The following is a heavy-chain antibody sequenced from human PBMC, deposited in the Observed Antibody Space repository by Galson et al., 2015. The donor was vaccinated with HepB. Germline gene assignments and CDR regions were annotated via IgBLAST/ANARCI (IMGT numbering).Heavy chain of an antibody. J-gene: IGHJ6*02. Sequence: SVKVSCKASGYTFTSYAMHWVRQAPGQRLEWMGWINAGNGNTKYSQKFQGRVTITRDTSASTAYMELSSLRSEDTAVYYCARDLPERTYYDFWSGYYTGIADYYYGMDVWGQGTTVTVSS. D-gene: IGHD3-3*01. V-gene: IGHV1-3*01. CDR3: ARDLPERTYYDFWSGYYTGIADYYYGMDV. CDR2: INAGNGNT. CDR1: GYTFTSYA.